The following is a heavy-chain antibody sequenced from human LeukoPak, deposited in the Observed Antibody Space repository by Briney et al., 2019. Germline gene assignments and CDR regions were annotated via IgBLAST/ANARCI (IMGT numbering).Heavy chain of an antibody. V-gene: IGHV4-59*01. J-gene: IGHJ5*02. Sequence: PSETLSLTCTVSGGSISSYYWSWIRQPPGKGLEWIGYIYYSGSTNYNPSLKSRVTISVDTSKSQFSLKLSSVTAADTAVYYCARDGRSGYPPGGWFDPWGQGTLVTVSS. CDR2: IYYSGST. D-gene: IGHD3-22*01. CDR1: GGSISSYY. CDR3: ARDGRSGYPPGGWFDP.